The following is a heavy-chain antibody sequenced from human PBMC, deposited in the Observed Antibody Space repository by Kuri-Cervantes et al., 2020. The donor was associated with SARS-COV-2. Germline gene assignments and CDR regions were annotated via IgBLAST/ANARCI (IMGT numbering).Heavy chain of an antibody. CDR1: GYTFTSFY. D-gene: IGHD3-3*01. CDR2: ISPIVGDT. Sequence: ASVKVSCKASGYTFTSFYIHWVRQAPGQGLEWMAIISPIVGDTTYAQKFQGRVTMTRDTSTSTVYMELSSLRSEDTAVYYCASQIITIFGVVIGEGGYFQHWGQGTLVTVSS. V-gene: IGHV1-46*03. CDR3: ASQIITIFGVVIGEGGYFQH. J-gene: IGHJ1*01.